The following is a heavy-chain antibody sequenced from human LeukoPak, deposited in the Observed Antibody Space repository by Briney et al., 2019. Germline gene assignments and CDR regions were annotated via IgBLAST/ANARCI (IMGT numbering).Heavy chain of an antibody. CDR2: ITAYNGNT. J-gene: IGHJ4*02. V-gene: IGHV1-18*01. D-gene: IGHD3-22*01. Sequence: GSVRVSCKASGYTFTSYGISWVRQAPGQGLEWMGWITAYNGNTNYAQKLQGRVTMTTDTSTSTAYMELRRLRSDDTAVYYCARGASSYYDSSDYFDYWGQGTLVTVSS. CDR1: GYTFTSYG. CDR3: ARGASSYYDSSDYFDY.